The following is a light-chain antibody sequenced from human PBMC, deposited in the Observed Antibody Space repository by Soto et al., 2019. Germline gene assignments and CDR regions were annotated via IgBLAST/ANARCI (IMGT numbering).Light chain of an antibody. Sequence: QTVVTQEPSFSVSPGGTVTLSCGLSSGSVSTTYYPSWYQQTPGQAPRTLIYNTNTRSSGVPDRFSGSILENKAALTITGAQAEDESDYYCVLYMGSGIVIFVGGTKLTVL. CDR2: NTN. CDR3: VLYMGSGIVI. V-gene: IGLV8-61*01. CDR1: SGSVSTTYY. J-gene: IGLJ2*01.